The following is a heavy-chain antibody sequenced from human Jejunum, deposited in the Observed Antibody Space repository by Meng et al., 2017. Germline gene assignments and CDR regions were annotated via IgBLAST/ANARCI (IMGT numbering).Heavy chain of an antibody. CDR1: GGSISCYF. V-gene: IGHV4-34*02. CDR3: ARHEVDFDN. J-gene: IGHJ4*02. CDR2: FTRGGTT. D-gene: IGHD1-26*01. Sequence: QLQLQQWGAGLLKALATLSLTCAVYGGSISCYFWSWSRQAPGEGLEWVGEFTRGGTTNYNPSLKSRVTISADTSKNQFSLTLSSVSAADTAVYYCARHEVDFDNWGQGTLVTVSS.